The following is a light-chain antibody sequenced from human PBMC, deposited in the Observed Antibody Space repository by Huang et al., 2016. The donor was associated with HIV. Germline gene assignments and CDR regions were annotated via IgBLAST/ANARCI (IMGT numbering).Light chain of an antibody. CDR1: QSVGSA. CDR3: QQYRDWPPYT. CDR2: SAS. J-gene: IGKJ2*01. V-gene: IGKV3-15*01. Sequence: EIVLTQSPATLSVSPGERATLSCRASQSVGSALAWYQHRPGQAPRLLIYSASTRATGIPARFSCSGYGTDFILTVSSLQSEDFALYYCQQYRDWPPYTFGQGTKLEIK.